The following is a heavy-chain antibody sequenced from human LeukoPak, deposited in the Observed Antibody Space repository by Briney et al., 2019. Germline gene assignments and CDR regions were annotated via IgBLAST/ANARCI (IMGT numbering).Heavy chain of an antibody. CDR3: ARVVRGGYYDSSGYYYFDY. CDR2: INPSGGST. Sequence: ASVKVSCKASGYTFTSYYMHWVRQAPGQGLEWMGIINPSGGSTSYAQKFQGRVTMTRDTSTSTVYMELSSLRSEDTAVYYCARVVRGGYYDSSGYYYFDYWGQGTLVTVSS. J-gene: IGHJ4*02. D-gene: IGHD3-22*01. CDR1: GYTFTSYY. V-gene: IGHV1-46*01.